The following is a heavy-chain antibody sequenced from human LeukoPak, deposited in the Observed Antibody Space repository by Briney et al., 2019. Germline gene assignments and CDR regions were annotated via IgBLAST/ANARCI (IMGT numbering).Heavy chain of an antibody. CDR1: GGSISSSSYY. Sequence: PSETLSLTCTVSGGSISSSSYYWSWIRQPAGKGLEWIGRIYTSGSTNYNPSLKSRVTMSVDTSKNQFSLKVRSVTAADTAVYYCARVKGPERYDFWSGHQGLYFDLWGRGTLVTVSS. D-gene: IGHD3-3*01. CDR2: IYTSGST. V-gene: IGHV4-61*02. J-gene: IGHJ2*01. CDR3: ARVKGPERYDFWSGHQGLYFDL.